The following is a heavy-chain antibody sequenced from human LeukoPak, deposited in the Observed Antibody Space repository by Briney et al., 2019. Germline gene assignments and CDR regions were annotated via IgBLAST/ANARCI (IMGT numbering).Heavy chain of an antibody. V-gene: IGHV3-30*18. D-gene: IGHD6-19*01. J-gene: IGHJ6*02. CDR3: AKDGSSGWYYYGMDV. CDR1: GFTFSSYG. CDR2: ISYDGSNK. Sequence: GRSLRLSCAASGFTFSSYGMHWVRQAPGKGLEWVAVISYDGSNKYYADSVKGRFTISRDSSKNTLYLQMNSLRAEDTAVYYCAKDGSSGWYYYGMDVWGQGTTVTVSS.